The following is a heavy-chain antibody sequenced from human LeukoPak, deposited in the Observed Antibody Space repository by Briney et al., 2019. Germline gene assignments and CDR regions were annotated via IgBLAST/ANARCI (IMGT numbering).Heavy chain of an antibody. CDR1: GGSITSGTYY. CDR2: IHSSGGT. V-gene: IGHV4-61*02. Sequence: SETLSLTCTVSGGSITSGTYYWGWIRQPAGKGLEWIGRIHSSGGTNNHPSLESRLTMSVDTSKNQFSLELTSVTAADTAVYYCAKEGLSSMNWDSWGQGALVTVSS. CDR3: AKEGLSSMNWDS. J-gene: IGHJ4*02. D-gene: IGHD1-1*01.